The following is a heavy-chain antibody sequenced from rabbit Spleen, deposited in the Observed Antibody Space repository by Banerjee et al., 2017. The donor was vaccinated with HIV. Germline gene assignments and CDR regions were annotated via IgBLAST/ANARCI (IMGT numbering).Heavy chain of an antibody. V-gene: IGHV1S40*01. D-gene: IGHD3-1*01. Sequence: QSLEESGGDLVKPGASLTLTCTASGVSFSSDQYMCWVRQAPGKGLEWIACIEGGGSAFTYFASWAKGRFTISKTSSTTVTLQMTSLTAADTATYFCARDGDDAGYDFFLWGPGTLVTVS. CDR3: ARDGDDAGYDFFL. CDR1: GVSFSSDQY. J-gene: IGHJ4*01. CDR2: IEGGGSAFT.